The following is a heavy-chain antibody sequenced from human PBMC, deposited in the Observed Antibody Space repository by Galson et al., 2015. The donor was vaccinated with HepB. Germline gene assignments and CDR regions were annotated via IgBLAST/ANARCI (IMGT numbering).Heavy chain of an antibody. CDR3: ARVGEVIPPGTLPWGPKKTPVGRDY. CDR1: GFSVTSHG. CDR2: ISATDGGT. Sequence: SLRLSCAASGFSVTSHGMNWVRQAPGKGLEWVSGISATDGGTSYADSVKGRFAIYRDKSKNTLYLEMNSLRAEDTALYHCARVGEVIPPGTLPWGPKKTPVGRDYWGQGTLVTVSS. J-gene: IGHJ4*02. V-gene: IGHV3-23*01. D-gene: IGHD3-16*02.